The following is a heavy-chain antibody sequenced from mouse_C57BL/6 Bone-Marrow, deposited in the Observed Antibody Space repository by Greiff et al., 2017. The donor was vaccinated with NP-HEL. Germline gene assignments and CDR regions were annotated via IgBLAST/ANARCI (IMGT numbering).Heavy chain of an antibody. V-gene: IGHV5-9*01. Sequence: EVQGVESGGGLVKPGGSLKLSCAASGFTFSSYTMSWVRQTPEKRLEWVATISGGGGTTYYPDSVKGRFTISRDNAKNTLYLQMSSLRSEDTALYYCARHDITTVVADYWGQGTTLTVSS. CDR3: ARHDITTVVADY. CDR2: ISGGGGTT. CDR1: GFTFSSYT. D-gene: IGHD1-1*01. J-gene: IGHJ2*01.